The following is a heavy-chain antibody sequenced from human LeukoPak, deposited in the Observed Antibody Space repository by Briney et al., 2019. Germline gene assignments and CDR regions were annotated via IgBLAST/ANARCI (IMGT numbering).Heavy chain of an antibody. Sequence: PGGSLRLSCSASGFTFSSYAMHWVRQAPGKGLEYVSAISSNGGSTYYADSVKGRFTISRDNSKNSLYLQMNSLRAEDTAVYYCASSYCSTTSCYGGYVMDVWGQGTTVTVSS. J-gene: IGHJ6*02. V-gene: IGHV3-64*04. CDR1: GFTFSSYA. CDR2: ISSNGGST. CDR3: ASSYCSTTSCYGGYVMDV. D-gene: IGHD2-2*01.